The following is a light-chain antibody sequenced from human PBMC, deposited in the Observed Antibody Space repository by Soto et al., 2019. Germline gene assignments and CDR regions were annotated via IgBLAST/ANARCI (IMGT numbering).Light chain of an antibody. CDR2: GAS. Sequence: EIVLTQSPVTLSLSPGERATLSCRASQSVSSNYLAWYQQKPGQAPRLLIYGASSRATGMPDRFSGSGSGTDFTLTISRLEPEDFAVYYCQQYATSLSITFGQGTRLEIK. CDR1: QSVSSNY. CDR3: QQYATSLSIT. J-gene: IGKJ5*01. V-gene: IGKV3-20*01.